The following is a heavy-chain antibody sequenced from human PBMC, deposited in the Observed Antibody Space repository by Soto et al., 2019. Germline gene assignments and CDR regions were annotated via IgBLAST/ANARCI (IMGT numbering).Heavy chain of an antibody. CDR3: AKWMVRGVIIPNYGMDV. CDR1: GFTFGDYT. CDR2: VTGSGATT. D-gene: IGHD3-10*01. V-gene: IGHV3-23*01. Sequence: VQLLQSGGGLVQPGGSLRLSCAASGFTFGDYTMNWVRQAPGKALEWVSIVTGSGATTYYADSVKGRFTISRDNSKSMLYLQMNSLRAEDTAVYYCAKWMVRGVIIPNYGMDVWGQGTTVTVSS. J-gene: IGHJ6*02.